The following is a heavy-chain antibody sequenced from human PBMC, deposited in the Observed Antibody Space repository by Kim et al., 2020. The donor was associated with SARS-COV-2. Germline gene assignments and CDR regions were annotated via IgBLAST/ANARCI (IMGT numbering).Heavy chain of an antibody. CDR2: IYYSGST. J-gene: IGHJ6*02. Sequence: SETLSLTCTVSGGSISSYYWSWIRQPPGKGLEWIGYIYYSGSTNYNPSLKSRVTISVDTSKNQFSLKLSSVTAADTAVYYCARYEPTNYYYYYGMDVWGQGTTVTVSS. CDR1: GGSISSYY. V-gene: IGHV4-59*08. CDR3: ARYEPTNYYYYYGMDV. D-gene: IGHD3-16*01.